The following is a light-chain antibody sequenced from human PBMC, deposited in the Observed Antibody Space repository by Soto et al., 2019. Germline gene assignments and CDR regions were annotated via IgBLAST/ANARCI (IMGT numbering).Light chain of an antibody. J-gene: IGKJ2*01. CDR3: QRSGTATPYT. V-gene: IGKV3-20*01. CDR1: QSLSSIY. Sequence: EIVLTQSPGTLSLSPGERASLSCRASQSLSSIYLAWYQQRPGQSPRLLIYGASNRATGIPDRFSGGGSGTDFTLTIDRLEPEDFAMYYCQRSGTATPYTFCAGPRL. CDR2: GAS.